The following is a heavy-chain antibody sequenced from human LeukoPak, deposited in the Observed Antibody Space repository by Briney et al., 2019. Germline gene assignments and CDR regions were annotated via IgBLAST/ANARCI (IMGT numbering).Heavy chain of an antibody. CDR3: ARAIAVAGTDS. CDR1: GFTFSSYW. CDR2: INSYGSST. J-gene: IGHJ4*02. V-gene: IGHV3-74*01. Sequence: GGSLRLSCAASGFTFSSYWMHWVRQAPGKGLVWVSRINSYGSSTSYADSVKGRFTISRDNAKNTLYLQMNSLRAEDTAMYYCARAIAVAGTDSWGQGTLVTVSS. D-gene: IGHD6-19*01.